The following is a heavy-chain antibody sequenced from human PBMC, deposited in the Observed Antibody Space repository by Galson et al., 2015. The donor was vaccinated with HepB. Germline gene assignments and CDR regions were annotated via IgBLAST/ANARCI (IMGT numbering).Heavy chain of an antibody. J-gene: IGHJ6*03. D-gene: IGHD4-11*01. CDR1: GYTFTGYY. Sequence: SVKVSCKASGYTFTGYYMHWVRQAPGQGLEWMGGFDPEDGETIYAQKFQGRVTMTEDTSTDTAYMELSSLRSEDTAVYYCATEDPTVTHNYYMDVWGKGTTVTVSS. V-gene: IGHV1-24*01. CDR3: ATEDPTVTHNYYMDV. CDR2: FDPEDGET.